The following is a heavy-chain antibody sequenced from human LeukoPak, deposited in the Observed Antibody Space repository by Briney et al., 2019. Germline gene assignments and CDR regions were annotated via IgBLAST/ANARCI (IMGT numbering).Heavy chain of an antibody. Sequence: GGSLRLSCAASGFTFSSYSMNWVRQAPGKGLELLSSISSSSSYIYYADSVKGRFTISRDNAKNSLYLQMNSLRAEDTAVYYCARDMSIAAAGTHRGDYWGQGTLVTVSS. V-gene: IGHV3-21*01. D-gene: IGHD6-13*01. CDR2: ISSSSSYI. CDR3: ARDMSIAAAGTHRGDY. CDR1: GFTFSSYS. J-gene: IGHJ4*02.